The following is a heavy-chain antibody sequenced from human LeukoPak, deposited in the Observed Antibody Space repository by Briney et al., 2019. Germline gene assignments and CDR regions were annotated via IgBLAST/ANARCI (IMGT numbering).Heavy chain of an antibody. J-gene: IGHJ4*02. Sequence: GGSLRLSCAASGFTFSNYAMSWVRQTPGKWLEWVSAITGGGHTTYYADSVKGRFTISRDNSKNTLYLQLNSLTAEDTAIYYCTTYTVTPRHFDYWGQGTLVIVSS. V-gene: IGHV3-23*01. D-gene: IGHD4-17*01. CDR2: ITGGGHTT. CDR3: TTYTVTPRHFDY. CDR1: GFTFSNYA.